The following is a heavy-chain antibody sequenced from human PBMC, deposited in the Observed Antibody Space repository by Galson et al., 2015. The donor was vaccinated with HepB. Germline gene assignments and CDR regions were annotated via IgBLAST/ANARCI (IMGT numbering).Heavy chain of an antibody. CDR1: GFTFNHYG. CDR3: ARDLKAGGYNHGTNWFDP. D-gene: IGHD5-18*01. Sequence: SLRLSCAASGFTFNHYGMNWVRQAPGKGLEWVSSITGSSSFLQYADSVKGRFTISRDNANNSLFLQMNSLRAEDSAVYYCARDLKAGGYNHGTNWFDPWGQGTQVTVSS. J-gene: IGHJ5*02. CDR2: ITGSSSFL. V-gene: IGHV3-21*01.